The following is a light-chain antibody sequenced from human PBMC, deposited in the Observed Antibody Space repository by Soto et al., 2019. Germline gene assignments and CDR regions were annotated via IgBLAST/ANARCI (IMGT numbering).Light chain of an antibody. CDR1: QSISRY. J-gene: IGKJ1*01. CDR2: GAS. V-gene: IGKV3D-15*01. CDR3: QQYNDYSWT. Sequence: LSPCTQSVAPGERIDLCCRASQSISRYLAWYQQKPGQGPRLLIYGASSRATGTPDRFSGSGSGTDFTLTISSLQPDDVAIYYCQQYNDYSWTFGQGTKVDIK.